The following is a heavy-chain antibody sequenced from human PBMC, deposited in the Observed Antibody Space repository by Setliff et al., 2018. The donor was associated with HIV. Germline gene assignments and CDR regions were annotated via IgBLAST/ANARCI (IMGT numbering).Heavy chain of an antibody. Sequence: SETLSLTCTVSGGSISNYYWSWIGQPPGKGLEWIGYIYTSGSTNYNPSLKSRVTISVDTSKNQFSLKMRSVTAADTAVYYCATSPAGEILGSRPFYFDYWGQGTLVTVSS. J-gene: IGHJ4*02. CDR3: ATSPAGEILGSRPFYFDY. D-gene: IGHD3-10*01. V-gene: IGHV4-4*09. CDR2: IYTSGST. CDR1: GGSISNYY.